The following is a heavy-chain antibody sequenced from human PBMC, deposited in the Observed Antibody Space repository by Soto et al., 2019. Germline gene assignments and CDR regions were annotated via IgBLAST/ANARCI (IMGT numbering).Heavy chain of an antibody. D-gene: IGHD3-3*01. Sequence: QVQLVQSGAEVKKPGASVKVSCKASGYTFTSYDINWVRQATGQGLEWMGWMNPNSVNTGYAQKFQGKVTMTRSTSISTAYMELSSLRSDDTAVDYCAREKSGYYDYWGQGTLVTVS. CDR3: AREKSGYYDY. CDR2: MNPNSVNT. J-gene: IGHJ4*02. CDR1: GYTFTSYD. V-gene: IGHV1-8*01.